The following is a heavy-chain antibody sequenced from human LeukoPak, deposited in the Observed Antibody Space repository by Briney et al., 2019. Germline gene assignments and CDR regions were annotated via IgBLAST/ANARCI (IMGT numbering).Heavy chain of an antibody. V-gene: IGHV3-30-3*01. CDR2: ISYDGSNK. D-gene: IGHD2/OR15-2a*01. CDR3: ARDCNSPSPRGMDV. CDR1: GFTFSSYA. Sequence: GGPLRLSCAASGFTFSSYAMHWVRQAPGKGLEWVAVISYDGSNKYYADSVKGRFTISRDNSKNTLYLQMNSLRAEDTAVYYCARDCNSPSPRGMDVWGQGTTVTVSS. J-gene: IGHJ6*02.